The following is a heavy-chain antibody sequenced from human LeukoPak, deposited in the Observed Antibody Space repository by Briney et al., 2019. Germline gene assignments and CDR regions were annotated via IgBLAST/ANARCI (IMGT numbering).Heavy chain of an antibody. J-gene: IGHJ5*02. D-gene: IGHD3-10*01. CDR2: IIPILGIA. V-gene: IGHV1-69*04. Sequence: SVKVSCKASGGTFSSYAISWVRQAPGQGLEWMGRIIPILGIANYAQKFQGRVTITADKSTSTAYMELSSLRSEDTAVYYCARDPDITMVRGYLNWFDPWGQGTLVTVSS. CDR1: GGTFSSYA. CDR3: ARDPDITMVRGYLNWFDP.